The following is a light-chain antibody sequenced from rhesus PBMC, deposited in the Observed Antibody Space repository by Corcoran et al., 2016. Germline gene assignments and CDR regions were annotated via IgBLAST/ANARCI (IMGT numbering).Light chain of an antibody. Sequence: SYALTQPPSVSAASGQTAKITCGGDNIGSKNVQWYQQKATQAPILVIFADTKRPSGIPQRFSGSNSGNTATLTIRGVEAGDEADYYRQVWDRTNKYYIFSVGTRLTVL. V-gene: IGLV3-25*02. J-gene: IGLJ1*01. CDR3: QVWDRTNKYYI. CDR1: NIGSKN. CDR2: ADT.